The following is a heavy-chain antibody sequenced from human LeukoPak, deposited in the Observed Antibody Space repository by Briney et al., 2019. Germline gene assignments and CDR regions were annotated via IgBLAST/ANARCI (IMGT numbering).Heavy chain of an antibody. V-gene: IGHV4-59*01. D-gene: IGHD6-19*01. Sequence: SETLSLTCTVSGGSISSYYWSWIRQPPGKGLEWIGYIYYSGSTNYNPSLKSRVTISVDTSKNQFSLKLSSVTAADTAVYYCARRRYSSYRLDYWGQGTLVTVSS. CDR2: IYYSGST. CDR1: GGSISSYY. CDR3: ARRRYSSYRLDY. J-gene: IGHJ4*02.